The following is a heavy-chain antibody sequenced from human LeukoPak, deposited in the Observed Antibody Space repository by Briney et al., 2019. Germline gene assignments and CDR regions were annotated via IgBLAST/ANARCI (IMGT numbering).Heavy chain of an antibody. CDR2: INPSGGST. J-gene: IGHJ6*02. CDR1: GYIFTHSY. V-gene: IGHV1-46*01. Sequence: GASVKVSCRASGYIFTHSYIHWVRQAPGQGLDWMGLINPSGGSTSYAQKFQGRVTMTRNTSISTAYMELSSLGSEDTAVYYCARSHRTYYYYGMDVWGQGTTVTVSS. D-gene: IGHD1-14*01. CDR3: ARSHRTYYYYGMDV.